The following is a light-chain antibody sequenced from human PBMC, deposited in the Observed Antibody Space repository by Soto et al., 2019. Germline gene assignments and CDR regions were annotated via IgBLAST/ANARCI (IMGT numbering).Light chain of an antibody. J-gene: IGKJ1*01. CDR1: QSVLYGSNNQNY. V-gene: IGKV4-1*01. Sequence: DIVMTQSPDSLAVSLGERATINCKSCQSVLYGSNNQNYLAWYQQKPRQPPKLLIYWASTRESGVPDRFSGSGSGTDFTLTINSLQAEDVAVYYCQQYYNTGTFGQGTKVEIK. CDR3: QQYYNTGT. CDR2: WAS.